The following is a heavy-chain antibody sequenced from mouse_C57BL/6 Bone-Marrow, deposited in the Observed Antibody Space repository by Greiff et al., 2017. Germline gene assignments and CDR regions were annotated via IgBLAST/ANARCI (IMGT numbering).Heavy chain of an antibody. Sequence: EVHLVESGGGLVQPGGSLKLSCAASGFTFSDYGLAWVRQAPRKGPEWVAFISNLAYSIYSADTVTGRFTISRENAKNTLYLEMSSLRSEDTAMYYCARQYYGTYWYFDVWGTGTTVTVSS. D-gene: IGHD1-1*01. J-gene: IGHJ1*03. CDR2: ISNLAYSI. CDR3: ARQYYGTYWYFDV. CDR1: GFTFSDYG. V-gene: IGHV5-15*01.